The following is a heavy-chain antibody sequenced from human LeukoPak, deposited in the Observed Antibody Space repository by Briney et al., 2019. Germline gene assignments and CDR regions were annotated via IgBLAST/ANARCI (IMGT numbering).Heavy chain of an antibody. CDR3: ARENSGSYREFDY. Sequence: SETLSLTCTVSGGSISSYYWSWIRQPAGKGLEWIGRIYTSGSTNYNASLKSRVSTSVDTSKNQFSLKPSSVTAADTAVFYCARENSGSYREFDYWGQGTLVTVSS. J-gene: IGHJ4*02. CDR2: IYTSGST. V-gene: IGHV4-4*07. D-gene: IGHD1-26*01. CDR1: GGSISSYY.